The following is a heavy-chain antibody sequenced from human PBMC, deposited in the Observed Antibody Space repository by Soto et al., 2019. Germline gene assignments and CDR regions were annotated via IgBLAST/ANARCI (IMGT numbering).Heavy chain of an antibody. Sequence: PSETLSLTCAVYGGSFSGYYWSWIRQPPGKGLEWIGEINHSGSTNYNPSLKGRVTISVDTSKNQFSLKLSSVTAADTAMYYCARGKMYITMVRGVIIRSWFDPWGQGTLVTVSS. CDR2: INHSGST. J-gene: IGHJ5*02. CDR1: GGSFSGYY. V-gene: IGHV4-34*01. D-gene: IGHD3-10*01. CDR3: ARGKMYITMVRGVIIRSWFDP.